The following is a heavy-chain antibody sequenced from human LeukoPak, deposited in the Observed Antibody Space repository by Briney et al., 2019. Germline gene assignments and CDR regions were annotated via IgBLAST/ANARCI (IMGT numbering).Heavy chain of an antibody. Sequence: SGKVSCKASGGTFSSYVISWGRQAPGQGLEWMGGIIPILGIANSAQKFQGRVTITADKSTSTAYMELSSLRSEDTAVYYCARAPYCSSTSCYSDFSAAIGWLISWGQGTLVTVSS. CDR3: ARAPYCSSTSCYSDFSAAIGWLIS. J-gene: IGHJ5*02. D-gene: IGHD2-2*01. CDR2: IIPILGIA. V-gene: IGHV1-69*10. CDR1: GGTFSSYV.